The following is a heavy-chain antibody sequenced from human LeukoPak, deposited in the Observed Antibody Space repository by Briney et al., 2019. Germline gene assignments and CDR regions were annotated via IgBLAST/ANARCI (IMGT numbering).Heavy chain of an antibody. CDR2: INPNDGDT. CDR3: ARANFLYCSSSTCLFDY. CDR1: GYTFTDYY. D-gene: IGHD2-2*01. Sequence: ASVKVSCKASGYTFTDYYMHGVRQAPGQGFEWMGWINPNDGDTNYAQKFQGRVTMTRDTSISTAHMEVSRLRSDDTAVYYCARANFLYCSSSTCLFDYWGQGTLVTVSS. V-gene: IGHV1-2*02. J-gene: IGHJ4*02.